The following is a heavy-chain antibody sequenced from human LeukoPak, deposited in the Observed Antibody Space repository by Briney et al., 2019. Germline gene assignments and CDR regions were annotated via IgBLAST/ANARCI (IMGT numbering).Heavy chain of an antibody. Sequence: SETASLTCTVSGGSFSSSDYYWSWIRQPPGKCMEWIGYIFYSGSTYYTTSLKSRVSISFDTSKNQFSLRLSSVTAADTAVYYCARDVAYYDSTGHPIGYMDVWGKGTTVTVSS. CDR2: IFYSGST. V-gene: IGHV4-30-4*01. J-gene: IGHJ6*03. CDR1: GGSFSSSDYY. CDR3: ARDVAYYDSTGHPIGYMDV. D-gene: IGHD3-22*01.